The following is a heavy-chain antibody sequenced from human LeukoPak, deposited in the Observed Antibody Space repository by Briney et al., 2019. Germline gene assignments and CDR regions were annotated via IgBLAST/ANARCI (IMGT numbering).Heavy chain of an antibody. CDR1: GFTFSGSA. V-gene: IGHV3-73*01. Sequence: GGSLRLSCAASGFTFSGSAMHWVRQASGKGLEWVGRIRSKANSYATAYAASVKGRFTISRDDSKSTAYLQMNSLKTEDTAVYYCTLLTNWGLPARYCYYMDVWGKGTTVTVSS. CDR2: IRSKANSYAT. D-gene: IGHD7-27*01. CDR3: TLLTNWGLPARYCYYMDV. J-gene: IGHJ6*03.